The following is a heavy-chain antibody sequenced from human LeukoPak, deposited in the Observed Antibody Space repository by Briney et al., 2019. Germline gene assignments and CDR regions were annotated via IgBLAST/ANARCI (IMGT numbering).Heavy chain of an antibody. CDR2: ISYDGSNK. D-gene: IGHD2-2*01. Sequence: GGSLRLSCAASGFTFSSYAMHWVRQAPGKGLEWVAVISYDGSNKYYADSVKGRFTISRDNSKNTLYLQMNSLRAEDTAVYYCAGNAGNIVVLPAAIRTEYFQHWGQGTLVTVSS. CDR3: AGNAGNIVVLPAAIRTEYFQH. V-gene: IGHV3-30-3*01. CDR1: GFTFSSYA. J-gene: IGHJ1*01.